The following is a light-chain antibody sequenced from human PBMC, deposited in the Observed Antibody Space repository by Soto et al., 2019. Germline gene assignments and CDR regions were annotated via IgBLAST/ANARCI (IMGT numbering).Light chain of an antibody. CDR2: EVS. Sequence: QSALTQPPSASGSPGQSVTISCTGTSSDVGDYNYVSWYQQHPGKAPKLMIYEVSKRPSGVPARFSGSKSGNTASLTVSGLQAEDEADYYCSSYAGSNNSWVFGGGTQLTVL. V-gene: IGLV2-8*01. J-gene: IGLJ3*02. CDR3: SSYAGSNNSWV. CDR1: SSDVGDYNY.